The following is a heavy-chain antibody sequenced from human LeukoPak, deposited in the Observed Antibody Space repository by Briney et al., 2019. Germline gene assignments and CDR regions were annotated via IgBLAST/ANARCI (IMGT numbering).Heavy chain of an antibody. V-gene: IGHV3-48*01. CDR3: ARLGSSGYYYYYMDV. D-gene: IGHD6-6*01. J-gene: IGHJ6*03. CDR1: GFTFSNYS. Sequence: PGGSLRLSCAASGFTFSNYSMNWVRQAPGKGLEWVSYISSSSSTIYYADSVKGRFTISRDNAKNSLYLQMNSLRAEDTAVYYCARLGSSGYYYYYMDVWGKGTTVTVSS. CDR2: ISSSSSTI.